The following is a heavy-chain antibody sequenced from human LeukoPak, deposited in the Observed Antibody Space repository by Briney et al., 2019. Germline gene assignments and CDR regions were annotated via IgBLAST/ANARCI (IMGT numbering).Heavy chain of an antibody. CDR2: ISYDGSNK. CDR1: GFTFSSYG. J-gene: IGHJ4*02. CDR3: ARDGSSWEFDY. D-gene: IGHD6-13*01. V-gene: IGHV3-30*03. Sequence: GGSLRLSCAASGFTFSSYGMHWVRQAPGKGLEWVAVISYDGSNKYYADSVKGRFTISRDNSKNTLYLQMNSLRAEDTAVYYCARDGSSWEFDYWGQGTLVTVSS.